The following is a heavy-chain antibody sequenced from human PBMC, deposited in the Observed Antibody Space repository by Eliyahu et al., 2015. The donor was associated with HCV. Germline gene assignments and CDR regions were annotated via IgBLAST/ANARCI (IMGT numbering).Heavy chain of an antibody. V-gene: IGHV4-59*01. CDR1: GGXITTXX. CDR2: IHYSGSS. CDR3: ASGGGGIAVTGTGGWFDP. Sequence: QVQLQESGPGLVKPSETLSLTCXVSGGXITTXXWSWIRQPPGKGLEWXGYIHYSGSSNYNPSLKSRVTISVDTSKNQLSLNLTSVTAADTAMYYCASGGGGIAVTGTGGWFDPWGQGTLVTVSS. D-gene: IGHD6-19*01. J-gene: IGHJ5*02.